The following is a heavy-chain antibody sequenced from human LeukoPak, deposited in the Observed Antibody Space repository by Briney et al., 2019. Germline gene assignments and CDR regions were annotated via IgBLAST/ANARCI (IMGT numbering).Heavy chain of an antibody. J-gene: IGHJ4*02. CDR1: GRSFRVYY. CDR3: ARRGVYNSGSSRFDY. Sequence: SETLSLTCAVYGRSFRVYYWLWTRPPPGKGLECSAEINHSGSTNYNPSLKSRVPISVDTSKHQFSLKLSSVTAADTAVYYCARRGVYNSGSSRFDYWGQGTLVTVSS. D-gene: IGHD3-10*01. CDR2: INHSGST. V-gene: IGHV4-34*01.